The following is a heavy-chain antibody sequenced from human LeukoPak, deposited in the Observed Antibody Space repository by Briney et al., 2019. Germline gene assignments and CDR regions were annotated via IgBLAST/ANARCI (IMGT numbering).Heavy chain of an antibody. CDR1: GYTFTGYY. Sequence: ASVKVSCKASGYTFTGYYMHWVRQAPGQGLEWMGWINPNSGGTNYAQKFQGWVTMTRDTSISTAYMELSRLRSDDTAVYYCARENWSAHYYYGMDVWGQGTTVTVSS. CDR3: ARENWSAHYYYGMDV. D-gene: IGHD1-1*01. CDR2: INPNSGGT. V-gene: IGHV1-2*04. J-gene: IGHJ6*02.